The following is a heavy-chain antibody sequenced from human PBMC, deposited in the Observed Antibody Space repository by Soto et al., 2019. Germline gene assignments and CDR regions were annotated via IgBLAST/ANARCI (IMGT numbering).Heavy chain of an antibody. D-gene: IGHD3-16*01. CDR3: ARVIRGSGDYDTYGLDV. V-gene: IGHV1-69*01. J-gene: IGHJ6*01. Sequence: QVQLVQSGAEVRKPGSSVNVSCKAFGGIFSTFIITWVRQAPGQGLEWMGGIIPLFNTSKYAQQFQGRVTMTADECTSTGYMELKSLTAEDTAVYYCARVIRGSGDYDTYGLDVWGQGTTV. CDR1: GGIFSTFI. CDR2: IIPLFNTS.